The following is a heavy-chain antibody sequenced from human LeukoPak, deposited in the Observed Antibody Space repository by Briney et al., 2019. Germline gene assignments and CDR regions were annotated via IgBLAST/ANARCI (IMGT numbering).Heavy chain of an antibody. V-gene: IGHV4-34*01. CDR3: ARGRRSSGWFYHFDY. Sequence: SSETLSLTCAVYGGSFSGYYWSWIRQPPGKGLEWIGEINHSGSTNYNPSLKSRVTISVDTSKNQFSLKLSSVTAADTAVYYCARGRRSSGWFYHFDYWGQGTLVTVSS. CDR2: INHSGST. J-gene: IGHJ4*02. CDR1: GGSFSGYY. D-gene: IGHD6-19*01.